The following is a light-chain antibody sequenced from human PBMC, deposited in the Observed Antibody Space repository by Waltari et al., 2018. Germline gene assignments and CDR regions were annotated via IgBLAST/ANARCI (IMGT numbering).Light chain of an antibody. CDR2: VAS. J-gene: IGKJ4*01. V-gene: IGKV1-39*01. CDR3: QQSYTIPYT. Sequence: DIQMTQSPSSLSASAEDKVTITCRASQPISYYLNWYQQLPGRAPKPLIHVASSLQTGVPSRFSGSGSGTNVTLTISSLQPEDFATYICQQSYTIPYTFGGGTKVEIK. CDR1: QPISYY.